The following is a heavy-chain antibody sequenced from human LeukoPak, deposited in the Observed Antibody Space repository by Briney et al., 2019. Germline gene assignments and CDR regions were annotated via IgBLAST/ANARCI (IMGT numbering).Heavy chain of an antibody. CDR3: TGGQGHLLLWCGDLPRGGFDY. V-gene: IGHV4-34*01. CDR2: INHSGST. D-gene: IGHD3-10*01. CDR1: GGSFSGYY. Sequence: AETLSLTCAVYGGSFSGYYWSWIRQPPGKGLEWIGEINHSGSTNYNPSLKSGVTRSVDTTKNQFSLKLSSVTAAATTGYYSTGGQGHLLLWCGDLPRGGFDYWGQETLVTVSS. J-gene: IGHJ4*02.